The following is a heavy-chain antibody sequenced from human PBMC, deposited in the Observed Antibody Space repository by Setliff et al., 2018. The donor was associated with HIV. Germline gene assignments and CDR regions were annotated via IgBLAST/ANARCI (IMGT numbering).Heavy chain of an antibody. CDR2: SIPILGIG. V-gene: IGHV1-69*04. J-gene: IGHJ6*02. Sequence: ASVKVSCKASGGTFSSYTINWVRQAPGQGLEWMGRSIPILGIGNDEQAQKFKGRVTFTADKSTSTVYMELSSLRSDDTAVYYCARDSGAVLRYFDWPFYYYYGMDVWGQGTTVTVSS. CDR3: ARDSGAVLRYFDWPFYYYYGMDV. CDR1: GGTFSSYT. D-gene: IGHD3-9*01.